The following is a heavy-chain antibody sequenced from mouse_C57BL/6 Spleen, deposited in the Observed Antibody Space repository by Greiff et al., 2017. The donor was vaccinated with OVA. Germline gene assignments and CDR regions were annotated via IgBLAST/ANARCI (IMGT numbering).Heavy chain of an antibody. D-gene: IGHD2-1*01. V-gene: IGHV1-55*01. J-gene: IGHJ4*01. Sequence: QVQLQQPGAELVKPGASVKMSCKASGYTFTSYWITWVKQRPGQGLEWIGDIYPGSGSTNYNEKFKSKATLTVDTSSSTAYMQLSSLTSEDSAVYYCARCYGNYGYYAMDYWGQGTSVTVSS. CDR2: IYPGSGST. CDR3: ARCYGNYGYYAMDY. CDR1: GYTFTSYW.